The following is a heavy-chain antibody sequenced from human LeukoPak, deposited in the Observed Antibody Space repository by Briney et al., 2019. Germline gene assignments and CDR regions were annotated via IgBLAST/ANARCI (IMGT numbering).Heavy chain of an antibody. V-gene: IGHV1-3*01. Sequence: ASVNVSCKASGYTFTSYAMHWVRQAPGQRLEWMGWINAGNGNTKYSQKFQGRVTITRDTSASTAYMELSSLRSDDTAVYYCARDHARSVATFDPWGQGTLVTVSS. CDR3: ARDHARSVATFDP. J-gene: IGHJ5*02. CDR1: GYTFTSYA. CDR2: INAGNGNT. D-gene: IGHD6-19*01.